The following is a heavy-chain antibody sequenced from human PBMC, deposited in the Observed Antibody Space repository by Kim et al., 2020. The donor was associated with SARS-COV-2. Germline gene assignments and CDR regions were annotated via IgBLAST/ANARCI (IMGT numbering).Heavy chain of an antibody. CDR3: ARDQWLVRAIDY. J-gene: IGHJ4*02. Sequence: NYTPSLKSRVTISVDTSKNQFSLKLSSVTAADTAVYYCARDQWLVRAIDYWGQGTLVTVSS. D-gene: IGHD6-19*01. V-gene: IGHV4-34*01.